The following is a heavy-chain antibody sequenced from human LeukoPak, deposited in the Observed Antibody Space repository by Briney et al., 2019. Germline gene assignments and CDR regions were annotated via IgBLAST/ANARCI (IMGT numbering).Heavy chain of an antibody. V-gene: IGHV3-48*01. J-gene: IGHJ4*02. CDR1: GFTFSSYS. CDR2: ISSSSSPI. CDR3: ARGTLYYGSESYDY. Sequence: PGGSLRLSCAASGFTFSSYSMNWVRQAPGKGLGWVSYISSSSSPIYYADSVKGRFTITRDNAKNSLYLQMNSLRAEDTAVYYCARGTLYYGSESYDYWGQGTLVTVSS. D-gene: IGHD3-10*01.